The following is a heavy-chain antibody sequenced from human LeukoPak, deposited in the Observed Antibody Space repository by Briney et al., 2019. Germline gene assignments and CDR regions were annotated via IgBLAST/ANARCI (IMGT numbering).Heavy chain of an antibody. V-gene: IGHV4-59*01. CDR3: ARSYYDFWSGYYNLFDY. Sequence: SETLSLTCTVSGGSISSYYWSWIRQPPGKGLEWIGYIYYSGSTNYNPSLKSRVTISVDASKNQFSLKLSSVTAADTAVYYCARSYYDFWSGYYNLFDYWGQGTLVTVSS. J-gene: IGHJ4*02. D-gene: IGHD3-3*01. CDR1: GGSISSYY. CDR2: IYYSGST.